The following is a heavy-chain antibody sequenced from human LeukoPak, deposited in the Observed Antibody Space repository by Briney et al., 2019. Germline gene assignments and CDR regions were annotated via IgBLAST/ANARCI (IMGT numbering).Heavy chain of an antibody. CDR1: GYTFTGYY. CDR2: IIPIFGTT. Sequence: GASVKVSCKASGYTFTGYYMHWVRQAPGQGREWMGGIIPIFGTTNYAQKFQGRVTITADESTSTAYMELSSLRSEDTAVYYCARVMSGLGSYYMAAFDNWGQGTLVTVSS. D-gene: IGHD3-10*01. J-gene: IGHJ4*02. CDR3: ARVMSGLGSYYMAAFDN. V-gene: IGHV1-69*13.